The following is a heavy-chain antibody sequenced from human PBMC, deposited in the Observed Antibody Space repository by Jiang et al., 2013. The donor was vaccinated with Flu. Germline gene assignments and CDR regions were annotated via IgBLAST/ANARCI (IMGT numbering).Heavy chain of an antibody. Sequence: KGLEWMGIIYPGDSDTRYSPSFQGQVTISADKSISTAYLQWSSLKASDTAMYYCATPTAMVPNDAFDIWGQGTMVTVSS. CDR3: ATPTAMVPNDAFDI. D-gene: IGHD5-18*01. J-gene: IGHJ3*02. V-gene: IGHV5-51*01. CDR2: IYPGDSDT.